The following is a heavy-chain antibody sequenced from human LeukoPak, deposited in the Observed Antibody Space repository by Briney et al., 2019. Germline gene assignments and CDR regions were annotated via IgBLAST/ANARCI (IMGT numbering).Heavy chain of an antibody. Sequence: PGGSLRLSCAASGFTFSSYWMSWVRQAPGKGLAWVANIKQDGNEKYYVDSVKGRFTISRDNAKNSLYLQMNSLRAEDTAVYYCARDGSSGSNPIPLDYWGQGTLVTVSS. D-gene: IGHD3-22*01. CDR2: IKQDGNEK. CDR1: GFTFSSYW. J-gene: IGHJ4*02. V-gene: IGHV3-7*01. CDR3: ARDGSSGSNPIPLDY.